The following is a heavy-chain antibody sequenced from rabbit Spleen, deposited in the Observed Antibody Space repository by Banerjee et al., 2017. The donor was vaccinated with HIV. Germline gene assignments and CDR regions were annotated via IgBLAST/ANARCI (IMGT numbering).Heavy chain of an antibody. J-gene: IGHJ4*01. CDR3: ARDLVAVIGWNFNL. CDR1: GFSFSSSDY. V-gene: IGHV1S40*01. D-gene: IGHD1-1*01. Sequence: QSLEESGGDLVKPGASLTLTCTASGFSFSSSDYMCWVRQAPGKGLEWIACIAGSSSGFTYSATWAKGRFTCSKTSSTTVTLRMTSLTAADRATYFCARDLVAVIGWNFNLWGPGTLVTVS. CDR2: IAGSSSGFT.